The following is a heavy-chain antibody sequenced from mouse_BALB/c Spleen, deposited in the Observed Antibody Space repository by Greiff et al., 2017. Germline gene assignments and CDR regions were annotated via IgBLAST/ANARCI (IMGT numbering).Heavy chain of an antibody. CDR2: ISSGGGST. D-gene: IGHD2-14*01. CDR1: GFAFSSYD. Sequence: EVQVVESGGGLVKPGGSLKLSCAASGFAFSSYDMSWVRQTPEKRLEWVAYISSGGGSTYYPDTVKGRFTISRDNAKNTLYLQMSSLKSEDTAMYYCARQGYEDFDYWGQGTTLTVSS. V-gene: IGHV5-12-1*01. CDR3: ARQGYEDFDY. J-gene: IGHJ2*01.